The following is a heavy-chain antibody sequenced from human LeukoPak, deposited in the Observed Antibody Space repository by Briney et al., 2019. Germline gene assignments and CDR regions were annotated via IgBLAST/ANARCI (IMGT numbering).Heavy chain of an antibody. CDR2: ISGSGGST. J-gene: IGHJ4*02. V-gene: IGHV3-23*01. CDR1: GFTFSSYA. D-gene: IGHD2-15*01. Sequence: GGSLRLSCAASGFTFSSYAMSWVRQAPGKGLEWVSAISGSGGSTYYADSVKGRFTISGDNSKNTLYLQMDSLRAEDTAVYYCAKETCSGGSCYGLDYWGQGTLVTVSS. CDR3: AKETCSGGSCYGLDY.